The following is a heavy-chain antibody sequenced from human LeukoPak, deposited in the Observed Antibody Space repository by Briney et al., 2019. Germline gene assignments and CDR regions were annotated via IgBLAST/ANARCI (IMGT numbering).Heavy chain of an antibody. V-gene: IGHV4-59*08. CDR2: IYYSGST. Sequence: SETLSLNCAVDGGSFSGYCWSWIRQPPGKGLGWIGYIYYSGSTNYNPSLKSRVTISVDSSKNQFSLKLSSVTAADTAVYYCAGTYSSSRFRAFDIWGQGTMVTVSS. J-gene: IGHJ3*02. CDR3: AGTYSSSRFRAFDI. CDR1: GGSFSGYC. D-gene: IGHD6-13*01.